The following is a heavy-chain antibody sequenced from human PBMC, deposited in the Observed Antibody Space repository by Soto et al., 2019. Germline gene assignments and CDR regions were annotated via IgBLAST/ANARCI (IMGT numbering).Heavy chain of an antibody. CDR2: IWYDGSNK. CDR3: ARDEGFCSGGSCYPAGEAFDI. D-gene: IGHD2-15*01. V-gene: IGHV3-33*01. Sequence: GGSLRLSCAASGFIFSSYGMHWVRQAPGKGLEWVAVIWYDGSNKYYADSVKGRFTISRDNSKNTLYLQMNSLRAEDTAVYYCARDEGFCSGGSCYPAGEAFDIWGQGTMVTVSS. CDR1: GFIFSSYG. J-gene: IGHJ3*02.